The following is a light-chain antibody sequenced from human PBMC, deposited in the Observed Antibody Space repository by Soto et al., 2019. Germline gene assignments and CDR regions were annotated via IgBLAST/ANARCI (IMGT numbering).Light chain of an antibody. CDR2: GAY. V-gene: IGKV1-33*01. Sequence: DIQMTQSPSSLSASVGDRFTITCQASQDISNHLNWYQQTSGKAPKLLIYGAYNLETGVPSRFTGSQSGAHFTFAISSLQAEDVATYFCQGGGNRPPTFGGGTKVEI. CDR1: QDISNH. J-gene: IGKJ4*01. CDR3: QGGGNRPPT.